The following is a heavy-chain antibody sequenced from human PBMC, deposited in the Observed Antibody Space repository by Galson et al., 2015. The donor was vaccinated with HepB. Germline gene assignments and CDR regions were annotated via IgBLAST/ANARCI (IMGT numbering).Heavy chain of an antibody. J-gene: IGHJ4*02. Sequence: SVKVSCKASGYTFTSYAMNWVRQAPGQGLEWMGWINTNTGNPTYAQGFTGRFVFSLDTSVSTAYLQISSLKAEDTAAYYCARTRPGSYWRLFDYWGQGTLVTVSS. V-gene: IGHV7-4-1*02. CDR1: GYTFTSYA. CDR2: INTNTGNP. D-gene: IGHD3-10*01. CDR3: ARTRPGSYWRLFDY.